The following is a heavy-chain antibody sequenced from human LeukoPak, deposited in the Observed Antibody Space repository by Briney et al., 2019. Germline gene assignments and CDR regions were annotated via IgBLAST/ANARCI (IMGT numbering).Heavy chain of an antibody. CDR3: ARYCSSTSCSIGGFRFDP. J-gene: IGHJ5*02. Sequence: GGSLRLSCAASGFTFSSHWMSWVRQAPGKGLEWVANMKQDGGEKYYVDSVKGRFTISRDNVKNSLYLQMNSLRAEDTAVYYCARYCSSTSCSIGGFRFDPWGQGTLVTVSS. CDR1: GFTFSSHW. CDR2: MKQDGGEK. D-gene: IGHD2-2*01. V-gene: IGHV3-7*01.